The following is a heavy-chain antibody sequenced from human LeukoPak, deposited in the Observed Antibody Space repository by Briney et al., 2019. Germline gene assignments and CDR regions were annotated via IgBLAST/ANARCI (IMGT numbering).Heavy chain of an antibody. V-gene: IGHV4-59*01. J-gene: IGHJ6*02. D-gene: IGHD1-14*01. CDR2: IFYRGST. CDR1: GGSISSYS. Sequence: SETLSLTCTVSGGSISSYSWSWIRQPPGKGLEWIGYIFYRGSTSYNPSLKSRLTISADSSKNQFSLRLSSVTAADTAVYYCARARNYYYYLDVWGQGTTVTVSS. CDR3: ARARNYYYYLDV.